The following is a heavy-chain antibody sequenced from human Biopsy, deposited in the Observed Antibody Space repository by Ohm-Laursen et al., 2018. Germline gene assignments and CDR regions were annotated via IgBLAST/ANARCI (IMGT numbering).Heavy chain of an antibody. V-gene: IGHV4-4*07. CDR2: IYTIGDT. J-gene: IGHJ3*01. Sequence: GTLSLTCTVSGASMTGYFWTWVRQPAGKGLEWIGHIYTIGDTTYNSSLESRVTMSLDTSENQFSLKMTSLTAADTAVYFCAREDEGLLRALDLWGQGTMVTVSS. CDR1: GASMTGYF. CDR3: AREDEGLLRALDL. D-gene: IGHD3-3*01.